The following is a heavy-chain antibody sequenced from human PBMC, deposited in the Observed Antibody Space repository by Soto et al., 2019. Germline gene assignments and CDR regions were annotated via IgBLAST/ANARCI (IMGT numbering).Heavy chain of an antibody. D-gene: IGHD2-15*01. CDR3: ARARGSATGYDDY. CDR2: ISSASTSI. CDR1: GFTFSSYS. J-gene: IGHJ4*02. Sequence: EVQLVESGGGLVKPGGSLRLSCAASGFTFSSYSMNWVRQATGKGLEWVSSISSASTSIYYADSVKGRFTISRDNAKNSLYLQMNSLGAEDTAVYYRARARGSATGYDDYWGQGTLVTVSS. V-gene: IGHV3-21*01.